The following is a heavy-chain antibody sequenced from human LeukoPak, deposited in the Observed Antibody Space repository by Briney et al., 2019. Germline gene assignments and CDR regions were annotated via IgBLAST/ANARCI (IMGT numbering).Heavy chain of an antibody. V-gene: IGHV4-4*07. CDR3: VVTISSWLPDY. CDR2: IYTSGST. J-gene: IGHJ4*02. CDR1: GGSISHYY. D-gene: IGHD6-13*01. Sequence: SETLSLTCTVSGGSISHYYWNWIRQPAGKGLEWIGRIYTSGSTNYNPSLKSRVTMSVDTSKNQFSLKLTSVTAADTAVYYCVVTISSWLPDYWGQGTLVTVSS.